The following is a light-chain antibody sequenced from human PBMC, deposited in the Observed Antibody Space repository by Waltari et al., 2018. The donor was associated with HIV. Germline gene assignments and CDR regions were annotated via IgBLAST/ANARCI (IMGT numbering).Light chain of an antibody. J-gene: IGLJ2*01. CDR3: CSYAGSSTSVV. CDR1: SSDVGSYNL. V-gene: IGLV2-23*02. Sequence: QSALTQSASASGSPGQSITISCTGTSSDVGSYNLVSWYQHHPGKAPKLMIYEVNKRPSGVSNRFSGSKSGNTASLTISGLQAEDEADYYCCSYAGSSTSVVFGGGTKLTVL. CDR2: EVN.